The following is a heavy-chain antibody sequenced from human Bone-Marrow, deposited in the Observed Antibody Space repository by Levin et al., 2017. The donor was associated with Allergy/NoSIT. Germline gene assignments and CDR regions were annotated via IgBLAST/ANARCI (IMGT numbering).Heavy chain of an antibody. CDR1: FFSLLSSP. Sequence: SQTLSLPFSFSFFSLLSSPFPFLLPPPFPFLSFLGEINHSGSTNYNPSLKSRVTISVDTSKKEISLKLNSVTAADTAVYYCARVRVILTGYYRGSQANYYYGMDVWGQGSTVTVSS. CDR3: ARVRVILTGYYRGSQANYYYGMDV. CDR2: INHSGST. J-gene: IGHJ6*02. D-gene: IGHD3-9*01. V-gene: IGHV4-34*01.